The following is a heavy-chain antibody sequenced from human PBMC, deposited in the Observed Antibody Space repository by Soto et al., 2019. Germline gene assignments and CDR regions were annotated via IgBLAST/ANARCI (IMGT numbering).Heavy chain of an antibody. CDR1: GFSFRNYG. CDR3: ARWGGSYYESWFDP. V-gene: IGHV3-33*01. Sequence: QVLLVESGGGVVQPGTSLRLSCAASGFSFRNYGMHWVRQAPGKGLEWVAVTSSDGSTKYYAALVKGRFTISSDNSKNTLYLQMSSLRAEDTDLYYCARWGGSYYESWFDPWGQGTLVIVSS. D-gene: IGHD2-15*01. CDR2: TSSDGSTK. J-gene: IGHJ5*02.